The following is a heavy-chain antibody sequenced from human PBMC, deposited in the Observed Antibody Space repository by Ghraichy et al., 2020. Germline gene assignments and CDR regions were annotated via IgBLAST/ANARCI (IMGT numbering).Heavy chain of an antibody. D-gene: IGHD1-14*01. CDR3: ARGAKPAYWYFDL. CDR1: GDSVSSNSVA. CDR2: TYYYRSKWYN. V-gene: IGHV6-1*01. Sequence: QTLSLTCAISGDSVSSNSVAWNWIRQSPSRGLEWLGRTYYYRSKWYNDYAVSVKSRISINPDTSKNQFSLQLNSVTPEDTAVYYCARGAKPAYWYFDLWGRGTLVSVSS. J-gene: IGHJ2*01.